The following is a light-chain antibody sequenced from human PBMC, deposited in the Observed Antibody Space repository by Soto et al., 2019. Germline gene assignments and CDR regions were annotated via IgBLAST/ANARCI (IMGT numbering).Light chain of an antibody. J-gene: IGKJ2*01. CDR2: GSS. CDR1: QNVNSNF. CDR3: QHFGGSPPRYT. V-gene: IGKV3-20*01. Sequence: PGERVTLSCRASQNVNSNFIAWYQQKPAQPPRLLVFGSSRRATGIPDRFTGSGSGTDFTLTMKRLEPEDFALYYCQHFGGSPPRYTFGQGTKVEI.